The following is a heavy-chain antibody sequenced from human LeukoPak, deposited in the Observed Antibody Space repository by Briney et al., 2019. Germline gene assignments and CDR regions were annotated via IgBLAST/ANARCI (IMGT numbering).Heavy chain of an antibody. Sequence: SETLSLTCTVSGGSISSYYWSWIRQPAGKGLEWIGRIYTSGSTNYNPSLKSRVTISVDTSKNQFSLKLSSVTAADTAVYYCARGRITIFGVALDYWGQGTLVTVSS. CDR1: GGSISSYY. D-gene: IGHD3-3*01. CDR3: ARGRITIFGVALDY. J-gene: IGHJ4*02. V-gene: IGHV4-4*07. CDR2: IYTSGST.